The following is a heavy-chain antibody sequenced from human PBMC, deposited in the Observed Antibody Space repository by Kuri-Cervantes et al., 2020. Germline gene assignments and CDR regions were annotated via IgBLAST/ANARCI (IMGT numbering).Heavy chain of an antibody. CDR1: GLTFSTYT. CDR2: ISYDGSNK. Sequence: GGSLRLSCAASGLTFSTYTIHWVRQAPGKGLEWVAVISYDGSNKYYADSVKGRFTISRDNAKNTLYLQMNSLRAEDTAVYYCASPRNPWELGAFDIWGQGTMVTVSS. CDR3: ASPRNPWELGAFDI. V-gene: IGHV3-30*07. D-gene: IGHD1-14*01. J-gene: IGHJ3*02.